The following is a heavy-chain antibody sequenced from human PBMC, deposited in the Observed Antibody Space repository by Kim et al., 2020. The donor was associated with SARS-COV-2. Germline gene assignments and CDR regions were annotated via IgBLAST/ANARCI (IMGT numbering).Heavy chain of an antibody. D-gene: IGHD6-19*01. CDR2: IKQDGTEK. CDR1: GFTFSSFW. J-gene: IGHJ4*02. Sequence: GGSLRLSCAASGFTFSSFWMSWVRQAPGKGLEWVANIKQDGTEKDYVDSVKGRFTISRDNAKNSLYLQMNSLRVEDTAFYYCTRDGSSRYSSGFWGQGTL. CDR3: TRDGSSRYSSGF. V-gene: IGHV3-7*01.